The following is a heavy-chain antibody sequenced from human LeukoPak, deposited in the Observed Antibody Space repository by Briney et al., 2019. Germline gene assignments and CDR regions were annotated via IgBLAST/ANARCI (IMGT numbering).Heavy chain of an antibody. D-gene: IGHD7-27*01. CDR2: ISYDGSNK. V-gene: IGHV3-30*04. J-gene: IGHJ3*02. CDR3: ARGRPGASGAFDI. Sequence: PGGSLRLSCAASGFTFSSYAMHWVRQAPGKGLEWVAVISYDGSNKYYADSVKGRFTISRDSSKNTLYLQMNSLRAEDTAVYYCARGRPGASGAFDIWGQGTMVTVSS. CDR1: GFTFSSYA.